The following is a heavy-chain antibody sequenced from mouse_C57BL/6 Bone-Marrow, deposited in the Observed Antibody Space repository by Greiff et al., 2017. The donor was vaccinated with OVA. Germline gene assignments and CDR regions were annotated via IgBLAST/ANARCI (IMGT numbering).Heavy chain of an antibody. CDR2: IDPENGDT. J-gene: IGHJ3*01. D-gene: IGHD2-10*01. CDR3: TAYSAWFAY. V-gene: IGHV14-4*01. Sequence: EVKLQQSGAELVRPGASVTLSCKASGFTITDDYMHWVKQRPEPGLEWIGWIDPENGDTDYASKFQGKATITADTSSNTAYLQLSSLTSEDTAVYSCTAYSAWFAYWGQGTLVTVSA. CDR1: GFTITDDY.